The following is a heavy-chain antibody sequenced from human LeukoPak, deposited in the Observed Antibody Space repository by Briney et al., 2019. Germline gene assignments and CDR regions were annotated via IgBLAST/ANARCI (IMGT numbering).Heavy chain of an antibody. CDR3: ARSVLGYSYGLHIDY. CDR2: IHYRGST. CDR1: GGSISSYY. J-gene: IGHJ4*02. Sequence: PSETLSLTCTVSGGSISSYYWSWIRQSPGEGLEWIGYIHYRGSTNYNPSLKSRVTISVDMSKNQFSLKLSSLTAADTAVYYCARSVLGYSYGLHIDYWGQGTLVTVSS. D-gene: IGHD5-18*01. V-gene: IGHV4-59*01.